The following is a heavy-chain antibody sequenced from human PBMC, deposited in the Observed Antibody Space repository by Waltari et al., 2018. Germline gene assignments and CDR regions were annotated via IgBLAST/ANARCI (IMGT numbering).Heavy chain of an antibody. J-gene: IGHJ5*02. CDR3: ARDLEVVDYVSA. CDR1: GFTFSSYA. D-gene: IGHD3-22*01. CDR2: ISYDGSNK. Sequence: QVQLVESGGGVVQPGRSLRLSCAASGFTFSSYAMHWVRQAPGKGLEWVAVISYDGSNKYYADSVKGRFTISRDNSKNTLYLQMNSLRAEDTAVYYCARDLEVVDYVSAWGQGTLVTVSS. V-gene: IGHV3-30-3*01.